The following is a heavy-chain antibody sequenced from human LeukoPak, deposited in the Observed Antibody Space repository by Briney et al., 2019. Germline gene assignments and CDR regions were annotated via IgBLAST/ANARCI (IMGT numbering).Heavy chain of an antibody. Sequence: EGSLRLSCVASGFILSDHYMDWVRQAPGKGLEWVSYISSSGSTIYYADSVKGRFTISRDNAKNSLYLQMNSLRAEDTAVYYCARVEISVAGYWGQGTLVTVSS. CDR2: ISSSGSTI. D-gene: IGHD5-24*01. V-gene: IGHV3-11*04. J-gene: IGHJ4*02. CDR1: GFILSDHY. CDR3: ARVEISVAGY.